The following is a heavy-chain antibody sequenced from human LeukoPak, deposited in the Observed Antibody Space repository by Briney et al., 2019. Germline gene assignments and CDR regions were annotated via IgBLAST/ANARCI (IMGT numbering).Heavy chain of an antibody. D-gene: IGHD6-13*01. V-gene: IGHV4-4*07. CDR2: IFTSGST. CDR3: ARDDGNSRSWYYFDY. Sequence: PSETLSLTCNVSGVSISSYYWNWIRQPAGKGLEWIGRIFTSGSTNYNPSLESRVSISVDKSKNRLSLKLRSVTAADTAVYFCARDDGNSRSWYYFDYWGQGTLATVSS. CDR1: GVSISSYY. J-gene: IGHJ4*02.